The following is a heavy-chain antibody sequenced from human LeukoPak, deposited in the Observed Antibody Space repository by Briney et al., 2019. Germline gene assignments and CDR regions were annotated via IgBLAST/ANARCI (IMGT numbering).Heavy chain of an antibody. V-gene: IGHV4-59*01. CDR3: VRVGGSPLGALDI. CDR1: GGSIRSYD. J-gene: IGHJ3*02. CDR2: ISYTGST. Sequence: SETLSLTCIVSGGSIRSYDWSWIRQPPGKGLEWIGYISYTGSTNYNPSLKSRVTMSGDTPKNQFSLKLSSVTAADTAVYYCVRVGGSPLGALDIWGQGTMVTVSS.